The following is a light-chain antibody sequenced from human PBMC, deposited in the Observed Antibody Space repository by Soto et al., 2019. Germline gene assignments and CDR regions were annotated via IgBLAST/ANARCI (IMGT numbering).Light chain of an antibody. J-gene: IGKJ1*01. Sequence: EIVMTQSPATLSVSPGERATLSCRASQSFSNNLAWYQQKPGQAPRLLIYGASTRATGIPARFSGSGSGTEFTLTISSLQSEDFAVYYCQQCNNWPHTFGQGTKVEIK. CDR3: QQCNNWPHT. V-gene: IGKV3-15*01. CDR1: QSFSNN. CDR2: GAS.